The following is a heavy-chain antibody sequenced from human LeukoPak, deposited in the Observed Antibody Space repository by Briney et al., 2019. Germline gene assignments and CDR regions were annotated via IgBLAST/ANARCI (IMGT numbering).Heavy chain of an antibody. J-gene: IGHJ3*02. D-gene: IGHD3-16*02. V-gene: IGHV1-8*01. CDR3: ARVFDYDYVWGSYRSNAFDI. CDR1: GYTFTSYD. CDR2: MNPNSGNT. Sequence: GASVKVSCKASGYTFTSYDINWVRQATGQGLEWMGWMNPNSGNTGYAQKFRGRVTMTRNTSISTAYMELSSLRSEDTAVYYCARVFDYDYVWGSYRSNAFDIWGQGTMVTVSS.